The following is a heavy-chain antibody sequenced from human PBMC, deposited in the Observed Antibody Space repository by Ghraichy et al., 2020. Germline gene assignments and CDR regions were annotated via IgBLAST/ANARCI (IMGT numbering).Heavy chain of an antibody. D-gene: IGHD3-3*01. CDR3: AGAPASPASLEWLSPFVH. J-gene: IGHJ4*02. CDR2: IYSSGST. CDR1: GASISSSNYY. V-gene: IGHV4-39*01. Sequence: SETLSLTCTVSGASISSSNYYWGWTRQPPGKGLEWIGKIYSSGSTYYSSALKSRVTISADTSKNQVSLTLNSVTAADTAVYYCAGAPASPASLEWLSPFVHWGLGTLVTGSS.